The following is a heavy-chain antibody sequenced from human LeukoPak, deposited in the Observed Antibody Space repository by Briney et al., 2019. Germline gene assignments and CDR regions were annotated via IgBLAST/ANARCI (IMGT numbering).Heavy chain of an antibody. V-gene: IGHV3-30-3*01. J-gene: IGHJ4*02. CDR2: ISYDGGNK. D-gene: IGHD3-10*01. CDR1: GFTFSNYA. CDR3: ARDQGNLRYGSGICQNPLDY. Sequence: PGRSLRLSCAASGFTFSNYAMHWVRQAPGKGLEWVTVISYDGGNKYYADSVKGRFTISRDNSKNTLYLQVNSLRAEDTAVYYCARDQGNLRYGSGICQNPLDYWGQGTMVTVSS.